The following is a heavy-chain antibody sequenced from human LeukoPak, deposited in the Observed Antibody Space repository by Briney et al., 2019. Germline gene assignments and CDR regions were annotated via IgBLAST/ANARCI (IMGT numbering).Heavy chain of an antibody. CDR3: AKSLLTTAAGTGRAFDI. J-gene: IGHJ3*02. D-gene: IGHD2/OR15-2a*01. V-gene: IGHV3-23*01. CDR2: ISAGGDGT. CDR1: IFSFSRYP. Sequence: PGGSLRLSCAASIFSFSRYPMGWVRQAPGKGLEWVSGISAGGDGTYHADPVKGRFTISRDNSKNTLFLQMNNLRAEDTAKCYCAKSLLTTAAGTGRAFDIWGQGTMVTVS.